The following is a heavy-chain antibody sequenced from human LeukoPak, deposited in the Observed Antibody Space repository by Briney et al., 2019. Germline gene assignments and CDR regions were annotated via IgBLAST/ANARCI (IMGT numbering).Heavy chain of an antibody. D-gene: IGHD2-2*01. CDR2: IYHSGST. J-gene: IGHJ4*02. Sequence: SETLSLTCTVSGGSISSGGYYWSWIRQPPGKGLEWIGYIYHSGSTYYNPSLKSRVTISVDRSKNQFSLKLSSVTAADTAVYYCARGVVVPAANFDYWGQGTLVTVSS. CDR3: ARGVVVPAANFDY. CDR1: GGSISSGGYY. V-gene: IGHV4-30-2*01.